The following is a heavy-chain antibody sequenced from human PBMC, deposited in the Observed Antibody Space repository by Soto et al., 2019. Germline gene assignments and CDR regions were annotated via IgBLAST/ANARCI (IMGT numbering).Heavy chain of an antibody. Sequence: SQTLSLTCTVSGGSISSSSYYWGWIRQPPGKGLEWIGSIYYSGSTYYNPSLKSRVTISVDTSKNQFSLKLSSVTAADTAVYYCARHVRRGWEKHYFDYWGQGTLVTVSS. CDR3: ARHVRRGWEKHYFDY. V-gene: IGHV4-39*01. J-gene: IGHJ4*02. CDR1: GGSISSSSYY. D-gene: IGHD6-19*01. CDR2: IYYSGST.